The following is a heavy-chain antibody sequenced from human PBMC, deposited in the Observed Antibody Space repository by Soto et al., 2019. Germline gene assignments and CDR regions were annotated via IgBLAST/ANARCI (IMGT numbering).Heavy chain of an antibody. D-gene: IGHD3-22*01. CDR2: IKSKTDGGTT. CDR1: GFTFSDAW. Sequence: EVQLVESGGSLVKPGGSLRLSCEASGFTFSDAWMNWVRQAPGMGLEWVGRIKSKTDGGTTDYAAPVKGRFTISRDDFRNRVDLQMNSLKSEDTAMYYCTTDWFSSGQTWGQGTLVTVSS. V-gene: IGHV3-15*07. CDR3: TTDWFSSGQT. J-gene: IGHJ5*02.